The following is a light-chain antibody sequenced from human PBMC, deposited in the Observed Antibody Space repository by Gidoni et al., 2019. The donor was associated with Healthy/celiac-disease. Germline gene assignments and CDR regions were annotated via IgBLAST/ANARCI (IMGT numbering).Light chain of an antibody. Sequence: QSALTQPASVSGSPGQSITIPCTGTSRDVGGYHYVSWYQQHPGQAPKLLIYDVSNRPSGVSNRFSGSKSGNTASLTISGLQADDDADYYCSSYTSSGVFGTGTKVTVL. CDR1: SRDVGGYHY. J-gene: IGLJ1*01. CDR2: DVS. V-gene: IGLV2-14*03. CDR3: SSYTSSGV.